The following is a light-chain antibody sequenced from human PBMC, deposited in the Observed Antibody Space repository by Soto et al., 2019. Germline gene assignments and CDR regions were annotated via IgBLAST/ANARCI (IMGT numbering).Light chain of an antibody. V-gene: IGLV3-21*04. J-gene: IGLJ1*01. CDR3: QVWYIMTDNYV. Sequence: SYELTQSPSVSVAPEKTATITCGGNNIGNKRVHWYRQKPGQAPVLLISYDSDRPSGIPERFSGSKSGNTATLTISRVEAADEADHYCQVWYIMTDNYVFGSGTKLTVL. CDR2: YDS. CDR1: NIGNKR.